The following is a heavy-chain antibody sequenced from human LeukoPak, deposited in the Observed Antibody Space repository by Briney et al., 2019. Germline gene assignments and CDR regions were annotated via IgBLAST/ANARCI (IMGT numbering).Heavy chain of an antibody. V-gene: IGHV3-11*03. Sequence: GGSLRLSCAGSGFTFSNYAMSWIRQAPGKGLEWVSYISSSSSYTNYADSVKGRFTISRDNAKNSLYLQMNSLRAEDTAVYYCARYCSSTSCYDYWGQGTLVTVSS. J-gene: IGHJ4*02. D-gene: IGHD2-2*01. CDR2: ISSSSSYT. CDR3: ARYCSSTSCYDY. CDR1: GFTFSNYA.